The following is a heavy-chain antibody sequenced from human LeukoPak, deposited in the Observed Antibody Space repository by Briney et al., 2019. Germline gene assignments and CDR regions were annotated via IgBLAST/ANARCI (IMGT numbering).Heavy chain of an antibody. D-gene: IGHD3-10*01. CDR1: GYIFTTYY. J-gene: IGHJ4*02. Sequence: ASVKVSCKASGYIFTTYYIHWMRQAPGQGLEWMGILFPSGGSTNYAQKFKGRVSMTRDTSTSTVFMELSGLRSEDTAVYYCVRELSGGYFDYWGLGTLVTVSS. CDR3: VRELSGGYFDY. V-gene: IGHV1-46*01. CDR2: LFPSGGST.